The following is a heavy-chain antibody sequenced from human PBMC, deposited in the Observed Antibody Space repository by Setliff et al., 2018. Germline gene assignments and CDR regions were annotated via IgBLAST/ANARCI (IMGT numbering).Heavy chain of an antibody. J-gene: IGHJ4*02. CDR2: IYYGGTT. Sequence: GSLRLSCAASGFTFSSYSMNWVRQAPGKGLEWIGRIYYGGTTYYNSSLKSRVTITVDTSKNHFSLRLNSVTAADTAVYYCARTGTYRYFDYWGRGTLVTVSS. V-gene: IGHV4-39*02. CDR3: ARTGTYRYFDY. D-gene: IGHD1-1*01. CDR1: GFTFSSYSMN.